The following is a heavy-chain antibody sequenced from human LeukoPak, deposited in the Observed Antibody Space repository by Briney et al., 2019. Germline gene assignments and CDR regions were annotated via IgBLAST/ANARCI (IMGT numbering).Heavy chain of an antibody. CDR2: ISSSSSTI. D-gene: IGHD2-2*01. Sequence: PGGSLRLSCAASGFTFSSYSMNWVRQAPGKGLEWVSYISSSSSTIYYADSVKGRFTISRDNSKNTLYLQMNSLRAEDTAVYYCAKGGTSCPNWGQGTLVTVSS. V-gene: IGHV3-48*01. CDR3: AKGGTSCPN. J-gene: IGHJ4*02. CDR1: GFTFSSYS.